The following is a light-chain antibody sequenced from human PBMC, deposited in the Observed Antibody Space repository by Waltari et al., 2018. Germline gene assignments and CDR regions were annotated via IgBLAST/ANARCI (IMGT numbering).Light chain of an antibody. J-gene: IGKJ1*01. CDR3: MQALQTPRT. V-gene: IGKV2-28*01. CDR2: LGS. CDR1: QSLLHSNGYNY. Sequence: DIVMTQSPLSLPVTPGEPASISCRSSQSLLHSNGYNYLDWYLQKPGQSPQLLISLGSNRGSGVPDRFSGSGSGTDFTLKISRVEAEDVGVYYCMQALQTPRTFGQGTKVEIK.